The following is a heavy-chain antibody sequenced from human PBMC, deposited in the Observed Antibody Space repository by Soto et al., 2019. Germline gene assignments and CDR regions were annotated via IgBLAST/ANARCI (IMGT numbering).Heavy chain of an antibody. D-gene: IGHD1-26*01. CDR2: IYYSGST. Sequence: SETLSLTCTVSGGSISSSSYYWGWIRQPPGKGLEWIGSIYYSGSTYYNPSLKSRVTISVDTSKNQFYLKLSSVTAADTAVYYCARHAGSGSYYRLPGFDYWGQGTLVTVSS. J-gene: IGHJ4*02. CDR3: ARHAGSGSYYRLPGFDY. V-gene: IGHV4-39*01. CDR1: GGSISSSSYY.